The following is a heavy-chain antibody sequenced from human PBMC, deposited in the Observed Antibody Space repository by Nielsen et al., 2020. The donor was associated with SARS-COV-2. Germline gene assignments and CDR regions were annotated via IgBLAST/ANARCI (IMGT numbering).Heavy chain of an antibody. Sequence: GESLKISCAASGFTFSTFAMHWVRQAPGKGLEWLAAISSDGLIKYYADSVKGRFTISRDNSENTLYLQKNTLRVDDTAVYYCARDRPTSYRSSWFPNGGFDVWGQGTRVTVSS. CDR1: GFTFSTFA. CDR2: ISSDGLIK. CDR3: ARDRPTSYRSSWFPNGGFDV. V-gene: IGHV3-30*04. J-gene: IGHJ3*01. D-gene: IGHD6-13*01.